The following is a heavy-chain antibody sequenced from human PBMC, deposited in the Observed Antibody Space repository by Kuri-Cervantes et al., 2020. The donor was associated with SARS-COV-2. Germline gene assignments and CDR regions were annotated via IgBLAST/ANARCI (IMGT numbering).Heavy chain of an antibody. CDR1: GFTLSSYA. J-gene: IGHJ4*02. V-gene: IGHV3-30-3*01. CDR3: ARDFHHRFDY. Sequence: GESLKISCAASGFTLSSYAMHWVRQAPGKGLEWVAVISYDGSNKYYADSVKGRFTISRDNSKNTLYLQMNSLRAEDTAVYYCARDFHHRFDYWGQGTLVTDSS. CDR2: ISYDGSNK.